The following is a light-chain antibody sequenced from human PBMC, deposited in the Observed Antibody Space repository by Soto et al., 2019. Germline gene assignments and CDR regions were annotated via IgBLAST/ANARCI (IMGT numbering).Light chain of an antibody. CDR3: QQYGSSTGT. CDR1: QNVNNHY. J-gene: IGKJ1*01. CDR2: GAS. Sequence: ENVLTQSPGTLSLSPGERATLSCRASQNVNNHYLAWYQHKPGQAPRHLIYGASRRAAAIPDRFSGSGSGTDFTLSISRLEPEDFAVYYCQQYGSSTGTFGQGTKVEI. V-gene: IGKV3-20*01.